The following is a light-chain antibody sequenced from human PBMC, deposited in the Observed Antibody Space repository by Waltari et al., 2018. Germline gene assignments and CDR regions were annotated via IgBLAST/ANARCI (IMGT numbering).Light chain of an antibody. CDR3: QSYDSSNYV. Sequence: NFMLTQPHSVSESPGKTVTISCTRSSGSIASNYVQWYQQRPGSSPTTVIHADNQRPSGVPDRFSGSIDSSSNSASLTISGLKTEDEADYYCQSYDSSNYVFGTGTKVTVL. V-gene: IGLV6-57*01. CDR1: SGSIASNY. J-gene: IGLJ1*01. CDR2: ADN.